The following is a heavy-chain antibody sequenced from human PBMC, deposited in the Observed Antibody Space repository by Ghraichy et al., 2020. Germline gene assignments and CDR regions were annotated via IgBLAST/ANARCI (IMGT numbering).Heavy chain of an antibody. CDR2: ISGSGGST. Sequence: GGSLRLSCAASGFTFRNYAMSWVRQAPGKGLEWVSAISGSGGSTYYADSVKGRFTISRDNSKHTLYLQMNSLRAEDMAIYYCAKRRVAVSGTRFDSWGQGALVTVSS. CDR1: GFTFRNYA. CDR3: AKRRVAVSGTRFDS. D-gene: IGHD6-19*01. J-gene: IGHJ4*02. V-gene: IGHV3-23*01.